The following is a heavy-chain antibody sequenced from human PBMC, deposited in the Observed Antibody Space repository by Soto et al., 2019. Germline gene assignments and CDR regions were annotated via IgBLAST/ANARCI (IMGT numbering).Heavy chain of an antibody. CDR1: GYTFTNYD. D-gene: IGHD3-9*01. J-gene: IGHJ4*02. CDR3: VGGGGYYDILPGYDY. V-gene: IGHV1-8*01. CDR2: MNPNSVNT. Sequence: ASVKVSCKASGYTFTNYDINWLRQATGQGLEWMGWMNPNSVNTGYAQRFQGRVTMTRNTSISTAYMELSSLRSEDTAVYYCVGGGGYYDILPGYDYWGQGTLVTVSS.